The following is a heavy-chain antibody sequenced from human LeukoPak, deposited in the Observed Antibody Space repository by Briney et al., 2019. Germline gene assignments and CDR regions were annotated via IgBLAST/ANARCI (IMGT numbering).Heavy chain of an antibody. J-gene: IGHJ4*02. CDR2: ISSSSSYI. V-gene: IGHV3-21*04. CDR3: AKVRAPRQYYFDY. Sequence: GGSLRLSCAASGFTFSSYNMNWVRQAPGKGLERVSSISSSSSYIYHADSVKGRFTISRDNSKNTLYLQMNSLRAEDTAVYYCAKVRAPRQYYFDYWGQGTLVTVSS. D-gene: IGHD1-26*01. CDR1: GFTFSSYN.